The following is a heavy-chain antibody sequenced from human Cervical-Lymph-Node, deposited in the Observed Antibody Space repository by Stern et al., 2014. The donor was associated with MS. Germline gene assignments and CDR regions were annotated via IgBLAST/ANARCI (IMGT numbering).Heavy chain of an antibody. V-gene: IGHV3-21*06. D-gene: IGHD3-10*01. J-gene: IGHJ4*02. Sequence: EVKLLESGGGLVKPGGSLRISCAASGFTFSHYTMIWVRQAPGKGLEWVSSISRNTNFIYYADSVKGRFTISRDNANNSLYLQMNSLRTEDTAVYYCARGGGVEADYWGQGTLVTVSS. CDR3: ARGGGVEADY. CDR2: ISRNTNFI. CDR1: GFTFSHYT.